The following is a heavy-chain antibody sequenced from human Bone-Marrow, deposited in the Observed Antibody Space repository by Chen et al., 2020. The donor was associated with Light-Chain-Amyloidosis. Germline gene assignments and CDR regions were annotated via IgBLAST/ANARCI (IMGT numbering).Heavy chain of an antibody. Sequence: EVQMEQSGPEVKKPGESMKISCKGSGYTFPNYWIGWVLQMPGKGLEWMGVIYPDDSYSRYSPSFEGQVTISADKSISTAYLQWRSLKASDTAMYYCARRRDGYNFDYWGQGTLVTVSS. D-gene: IGHD5-12*01. CDR1: GYTFPNYW. V-gene: IGHV5-51*01. J-gene: IGHJ4*02. CDR3: ARRRDGYNFDY. CDR2: IYPDDSYS.